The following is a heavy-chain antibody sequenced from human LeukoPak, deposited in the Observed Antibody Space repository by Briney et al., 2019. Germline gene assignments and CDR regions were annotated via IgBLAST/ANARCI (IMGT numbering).Heavy chain of an antibody. V-gene: IGHV1-46*01. Sequence: ASVKVSCKASGYTFTSYYMHWVRQAPGQGLEWTGIINPSGGSTSYAQKFQGRVTMARDTSTSTVYMELSSLRSEDTAVYYCAREGSRSSMDDDRAIDPWGQGTLVTVSS. CDR3: AREGSRSSMDDDRAIDP. CDR1: GYTFTSYY. D-gene: IGHD2-2*01. J-gene: IGHJ5*02. CDR2: INPSGGST.